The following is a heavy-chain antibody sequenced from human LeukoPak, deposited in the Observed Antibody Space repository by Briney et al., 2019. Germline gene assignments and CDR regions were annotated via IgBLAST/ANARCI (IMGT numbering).Heavy chain of an antibody. CDR1: GFTFSSYS. V-gene: IGHV3-21*01. J-gene: IGHJ5*02. Sequence: GGSLRLSCAASGFTFSSYSMNWVRQAPGKGLEWVSSISSSSYIYYADSVKGRFTISRDNAKNSLYLQMNSLRAEDTAVYYCARGPHPYYYGSGHNWFDPWGQGTLVTVSS. CDR2: ISSSSYI. CDR3: ARGPHPYYYGSGHNWFDP. D-gene: IGHD3-10*01.